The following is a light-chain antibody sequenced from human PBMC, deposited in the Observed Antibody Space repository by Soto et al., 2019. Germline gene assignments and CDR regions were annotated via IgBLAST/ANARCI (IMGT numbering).Light chain of an antibody. J-gene: IGKJ5*01. CDR1: QNIKTY. CDR2: AAS. V-gene: IGKV1-39*01. Sequence: DIQMPQSPSSVPPPAGPTVTMTCGESQNIKTYLNWYQQKPGKAPNLLIYAASSLHSGVPSRFSGSGSGTDFTLTISSLQPEDFATYYCQQRSNWPQITFGQGTRLEI. CDR3: QQRSNWPQIT.